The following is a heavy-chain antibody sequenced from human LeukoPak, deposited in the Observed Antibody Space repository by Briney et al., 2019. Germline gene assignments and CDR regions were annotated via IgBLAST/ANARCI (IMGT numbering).Heavy chain of an antibody. CDR3: ARGPGGYYDSSGYRAFDI. D-gene: IGHD3-22*01. CDR2: INPNSGGT. J-gene: IGHJ3*02. Sequence: ASVKVSCKASGYTFTGYYMHWVRQAPGQGLEWMGWINPNSGGTNYAQKFQGRVTMTRDTSISTAYMELSRLRSDDTAVYYCARGPGGYYDSSGYRAFDIWGQGTMVTVSS. CDR1: GYTFTGYY. V-gene: IGHV1-2*02.